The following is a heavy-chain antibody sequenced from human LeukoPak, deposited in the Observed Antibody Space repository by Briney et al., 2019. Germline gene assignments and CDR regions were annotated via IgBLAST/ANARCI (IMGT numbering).Heavy chain of an antibody. V-gene: IGHV1-46*01. J-gene: IGHJ4*02. D-gene: IGHD6-13*01. CDR3: ARGRIAAAGTRGTDY. Sequence: GASVKVSCKASGYTFTSYYMHWVRQAPGQGLEWMGIINPSGGSTSYAQKFQGRVTMARDTSTSTVYMELSSLRSEDTAVYYCARGRIAAAGTRGTDYWGQGTLVTVSS. CDR1: GYTFTSYY. CDR2: INPSGGST.